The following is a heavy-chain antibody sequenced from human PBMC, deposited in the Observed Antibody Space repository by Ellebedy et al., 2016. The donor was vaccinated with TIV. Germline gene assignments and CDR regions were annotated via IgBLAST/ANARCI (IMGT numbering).Heavy chain of an antibody. J-gene: IGHJ4*02. V-gene: IGHV1-2*02. CDR3: ARNRGSYSGYDPQDY. CDR1: GYTFTAYY. D-gene: IGHD5-12*01. Sequence: AASVTVSCKVSGYTFTAYYIHWVRHAPGQGLEWVGWINANSGGTNYAQKFQGSVTMTKDTSISTAYMELSRLRSDDTAVYYCARNRGSYSGYDPQDYWGQGTLVTVSS. CDR2: INANSGGT.